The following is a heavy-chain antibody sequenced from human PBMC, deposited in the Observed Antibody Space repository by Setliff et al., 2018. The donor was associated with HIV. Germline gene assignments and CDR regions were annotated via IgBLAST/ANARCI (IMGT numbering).Heavy chain of an antibody. CDR1: GYTFTGYY. CDR2: INPNSGDT. D-gene: IGHD2-8*01. J-gene: IGHJ6*03. Sequence: GASVKVSCKASGYTFTGYYIHWVRQAPGQGLEWMGWINPNSGDTNYAQNFQGRVTMTRDTSISTAYMELSRLRYDDTAVYYCARDSGSYCTNGVCPPGYYMDVWGKGTTVTVSS. CDR3: ARDSGSYCTNGVCPPGYYMDV. V-gene: IGHV1-2*02.